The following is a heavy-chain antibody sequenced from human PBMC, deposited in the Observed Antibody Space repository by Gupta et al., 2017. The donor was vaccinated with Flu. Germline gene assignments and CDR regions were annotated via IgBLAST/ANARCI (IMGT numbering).Heavy chain of an antibody. CDR3: AKGYDFGDTLHFES. V-gene: IGHV3-23*01. D-gene: IGHD3-3*01. J-gene: IGHJ4*02. CDR1: GFTFNTHA. Sequence: EVVLLESGGGLRQPGGSLRLSCVASGFTFNTHAMTWVRQAPGKGLDWVASMTNSGLKTHYADSVKGRFTISRDNSKNTLYLQMNSLRVEDTAVYYCAKGYDFGDTLHFESWGQGTLVTVSS. CDR2: MTNSGLKT.